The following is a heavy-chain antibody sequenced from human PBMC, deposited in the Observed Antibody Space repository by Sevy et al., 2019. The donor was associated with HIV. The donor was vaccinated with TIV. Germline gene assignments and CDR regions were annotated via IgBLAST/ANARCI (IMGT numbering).Heavy chain of an antibody. J-gene: IGHJ6*02. V-gene: IGHV3-33*01. D-gene: IGHD6-13*01. Sequence: GGSLRLSCAASGFTFSSYGMHWVRQAPGKGLEWVAVIWYDGSNKYYADSVKGRFTISRDNSKNTLYLQMNSLRAEDTAAYYCARGNRMGIAAAGTTPYYYYGMDVWGQGTTVTVSS. CDR3: ARGNRMGIAAAGTTPYYYYGMDV. CDR1: GFTFSSYG. CDR2: IWYDGSNK.